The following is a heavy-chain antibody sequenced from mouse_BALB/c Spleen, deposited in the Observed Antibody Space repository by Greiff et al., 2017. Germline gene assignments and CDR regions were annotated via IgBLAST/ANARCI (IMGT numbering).Heavy chain of an antibody. CDR1: GFSLTSYG. V-gene: IGHV2-4-1*01. CDR3: ARPLYYDYAMDY. J-gene: IGHJ4*01. Sequence: QVQLQQSGPGLVQPSQSLSITCTVSGFSLTSYGVHWVRQSPGKGLEWLGVIWSGGSTDYNAAFISRLSISKDNSKSQVFFKMNSLQADDTAIYYCARPLYYDYAMDYWGQGTSVTVSS. CDR2: IWSGGST. D-gene: IGHD1-1*01.